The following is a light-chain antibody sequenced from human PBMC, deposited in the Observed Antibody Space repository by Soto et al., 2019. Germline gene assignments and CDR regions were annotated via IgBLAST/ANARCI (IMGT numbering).Light chain of an antibody. Sequence: QSVLTQPPSVSEAPRQRVTISCSGSSSNIGNNAVNWYQQLPGKAPKLLIYYDDLLPSGVSDRFSGSKSGTSAFLAISGLQSEDEADYYCAAWDDSLNGPVFGGGTKLTV. CDR1: SSNIGNNA. J-gene: IGLJ2*01. CDR2: YDD. V-gene: IGLV1-36*01. CDR3: AAWDDSLNGPV.